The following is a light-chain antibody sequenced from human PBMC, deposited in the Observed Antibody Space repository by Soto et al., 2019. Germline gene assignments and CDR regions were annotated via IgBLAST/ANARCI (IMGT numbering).Light chain of an antibody. CDR1: QSVSSY. CDR3: QKRSNWPGT. V-gene: IGKV3-11*01. J-gene: IGKJ5*01. Sequence: EIVLTQSPATLSLSPGERATLSCRASQSVSSYLSWYQQKPGQAPRLLIYDASNRATGIPARFSGSGSGTDFTLTMSSLEPEDFAVYYCQKRSNWPGTFGQGTRLEIK. CDR2: DAS.